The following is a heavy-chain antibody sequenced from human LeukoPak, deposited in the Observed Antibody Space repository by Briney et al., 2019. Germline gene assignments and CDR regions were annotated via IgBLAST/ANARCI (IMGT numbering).Heavy chain of an antibody. CDR3: ARGLVQTGYSSSSYVH. D-gene: IGHD6-13*01. V-gene: IGHV3-53*01. J-gene: IGHJ4*02. CDR1: GFTVSSNY. CDR2: IYSGGST. Sequence: GGSLRLSCAASGFTVSSNYMSWVRQAPGKGLEWVSVIYSGGSTYYADSVKGRFTISRDNSKNTLYLQMNSLRAEDTAVYYCARGLVQTGYSSSSYVHWGQGTLVTVSS.